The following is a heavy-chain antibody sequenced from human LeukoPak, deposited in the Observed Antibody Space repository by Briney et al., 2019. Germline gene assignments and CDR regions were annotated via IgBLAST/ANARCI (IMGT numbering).Heavy chain of an antibody. CDR3: AKDSSQSGSGSYWGYYYYGMDV. J-gene: IGHJ6*04. CDR2: ISYDGSNK. Sequence: GRSLRLSCAASGFSFSSYGMHWVRQAPGKGLEWVADISYDGSNKYYADSVKGRFTISRDNSKNTLYLQMNSLRAEDTAVYYCAKDSSQSGSGSYWGYYYYGMDVWGKGTTVTVSS. V-gene: IGHV3-30*18. D-gene: IGHD3-10*01. CDR1: GFSFSSYG.